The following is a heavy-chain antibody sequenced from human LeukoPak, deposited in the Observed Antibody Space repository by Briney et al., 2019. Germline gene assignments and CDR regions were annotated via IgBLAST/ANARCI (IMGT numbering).Heavy chain of an antibody. D-gene: IGHD4-17*01. CDR1: GGSFSGYY. CDR2: INHSGST. Sequence: SETLSRTCAVYGGSFSGYYWSWIRQPPGKGLEWIGEINHSGSTNYNPSLKSRVTISVDTSKNQFSLKLSSVTAADTAVYYCARDPRTTVTTSYYYYGMDVWGKGTTVTVSS. J-gene: IGHJ6*04. CDR3: ARDPRTTVTTSYYYYGMDV. V-gene: IGHV4-34*01.